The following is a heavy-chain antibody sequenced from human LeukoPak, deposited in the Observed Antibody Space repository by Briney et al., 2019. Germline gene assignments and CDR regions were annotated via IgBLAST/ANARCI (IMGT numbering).Heavy chain of an antibody. CDR1: GYTFTTYY. V-gene: IGHV1-46*01. CDR3: ARETYGANSGATDY. J-gene: IGHJ4*02. Sequence: GASVKVSCKASGYTFTTYYMYWVRQASGQGLEWMGRINPRGGSTIYAQKFQGRVTMTRDTSTTTVYMELSSLRSEDTAVYYCARETYGANSGATDYWGQGTLVTVSS. CDR2: INPRGGST. D-gene: IGHD4-23*01.